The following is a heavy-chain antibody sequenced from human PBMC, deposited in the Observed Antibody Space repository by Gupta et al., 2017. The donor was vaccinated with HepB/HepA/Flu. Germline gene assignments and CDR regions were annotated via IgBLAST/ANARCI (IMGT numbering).Heavy chain of an antibody. Sequence: QVQLVESGGGVVQPGRSLRLSCAASGFTFSSYGLHWVRQAPGKGLEWVAVIWYDGSNKYYADSVKGRFTISRDNSKNTLYLQMNSLRAEDTAVYYCARDRVNDFWSLMDVWGKGTTVTVSS. D-gene: IGHD3-3*01. CDR2: IWYDGSNK. CDR3: ARDRVNDFWSLMDV. V-gene: IGHV3-33*01. J-gene: IGHJ6*03. CDR1: GFTFSSYG.